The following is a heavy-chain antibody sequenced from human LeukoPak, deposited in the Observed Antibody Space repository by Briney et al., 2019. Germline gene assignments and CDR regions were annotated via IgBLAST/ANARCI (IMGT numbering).Heavy chain of an antibody. J-gene: IGHJ6*03. CDR1: GGSFGGYY. CDR3: ASQNEYYDFWSGSKPYYYYYMDV. CDR2: INHSGST. Sequence: SETLSLTCAVYGGSFGGYYWSWIRQPPGKGLEWIGEINHSGSTNYNPSLKSRVTISVDTSKNQFSLKLSSVTAADTAVYYCASQNEYYDFWSGSKPYYYYYMDVWGKGTTVTVSS. D-gene: IGHD3-3*01. V-gene: IGHV4-34*01.